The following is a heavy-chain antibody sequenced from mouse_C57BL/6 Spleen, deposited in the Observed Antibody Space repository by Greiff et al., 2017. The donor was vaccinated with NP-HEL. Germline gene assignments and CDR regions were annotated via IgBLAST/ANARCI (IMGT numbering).Heavy chain of an antibody. CDR3: ARDETVVARAWFAY. CDR1: GFTFSSYA. V-gene: IGHV5-4*01. CDR2: ISDGGNYT. Sequence: EVHLVESGGGLVKPGGSLKLSCAASGFTFSSYAMSWVRQTPEKRLEWVATISDGGNYTYYPDNVKGRFTISRDNAKNNLYLQMSHLKSEDTAMYYCARDETVVARAWFAYWGQGTLVTVSA. D-gene: IGHD1-1*01. J-gene: IGHJ3*01.